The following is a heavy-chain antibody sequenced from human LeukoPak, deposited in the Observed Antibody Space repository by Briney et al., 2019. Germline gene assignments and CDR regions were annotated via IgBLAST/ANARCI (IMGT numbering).Heavy chain of an antibody. CDR3: ARPYCSSTSCYPDAFDI. CDR2: IYYSGST. V-gene: IGHV4-59*01. CDR1: GGSISSYY. J-gene: IGHJ3*02. D-gene: IGHD2-2*01. Sequence: SETLSLTCTVSGGSISSYYWSWIRQPPGKGLEWIGYIYYSGSTNYNPSLKSRVTISVDTSKNQFSLKLSSVTAADTAVYYCARPYCSSTSCYPDAFDIWGQGTMVTVSS.